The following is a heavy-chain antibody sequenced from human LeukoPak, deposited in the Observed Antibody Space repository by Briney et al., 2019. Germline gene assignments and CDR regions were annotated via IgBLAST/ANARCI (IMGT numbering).Heavy chain of an antibody. CDR1: GGSISSSTYF. CDR2: IYYTGGST. CDR3: ARGWRGDHFDY. D-gene: IGHD3-16*01. Sequence: SETLSLTCTVSGGSISSSTYFWGWIRQPPGKGLEWIGTIYYTGGSTYYNPSLKSRVTISVDTSKNQFSLKLSSVTAADTAIYYCARGWRGDHFDYWGQGTLVSVSS. J-gene: IGHJ4*02. V-gene: IGHV4-39*07.